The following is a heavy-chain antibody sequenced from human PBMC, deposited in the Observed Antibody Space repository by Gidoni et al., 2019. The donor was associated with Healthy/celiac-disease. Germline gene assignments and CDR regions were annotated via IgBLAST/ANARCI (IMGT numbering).Heavy chain of an antibody. CDR1: GFTFSSYS. CDR3: ATKLNLEWLFTEYFQH. J-gene: IGHJ1*01. V-gene: IGHV3-21*01. Sequence: EVQLVESGGGLVKPGGSLRLSCAASGFTFSSYSMTWVRQAPGKGLAWVSSISSSSSYIYYADSVKGRFTISRDNAKNSLYLQMNSLRAEDTAVYYCATKLNLEWLFTEYFQHWGQGTLVTVSS. CDR2: ISSSSSYI. D-gene: IGHD3-3*01.